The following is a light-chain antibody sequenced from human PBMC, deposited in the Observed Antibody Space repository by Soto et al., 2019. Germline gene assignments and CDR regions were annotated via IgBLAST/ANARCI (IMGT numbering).Light chain of an antibody. CDR3: ATWDASLNAGVV. CDR1: RSNIGNNA. J-gene: IGLJ3*02. V-gene: IGLV1-44*01. Sequence: QSVLTQPPSASGTPGQRVTISCSGSRSNIGNNAVSWYQQFPGTAPKLLIYNNNQRPSGVSDRFSGSKSGNSASLAISGLQSEDEADYYCATWDASLNAGVVFGGGTKLTVL. CDR2: NNN.